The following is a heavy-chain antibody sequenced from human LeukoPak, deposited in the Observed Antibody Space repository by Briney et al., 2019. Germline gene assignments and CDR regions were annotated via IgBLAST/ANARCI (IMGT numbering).Heavy chain of an antibody. CDR2: IYYDGST. J-gene: IGHJ5*02. CDR1: GGSITNSNYY. CDR3: ARRSNYYGSDP. Sequence: PSETLSLTCTVSGGSITNSNYYWGWIRQPPGRGLEWIGSIYYDGSTYYNPSLKSRVTISVDTSKNQFSLKLSSVTAADTAVYYCARRSNYYGSDPWGQGTLVTVSS. V-gene: IGHV4-39*01. D-gene: IGHD3-10*01.